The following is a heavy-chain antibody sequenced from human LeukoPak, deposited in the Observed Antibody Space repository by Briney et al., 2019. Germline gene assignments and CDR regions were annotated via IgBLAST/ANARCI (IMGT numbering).Heavy chain of an antibody. V-gene: IGHV4-59*08. Sequence: SETLSLTCTGSGGSISSYYWSWIRQPPGKGLEWIGYIDYSGSTNYNPSLKSRVTISIDTSKNQFSLKLNSVTAADTAVYYCARLNGGGWGQGTLVTVSS. CDR1: GGSISSYY. J-gene: IGHJ4*02. CDR3: ARLNGGG. CDR2: IDYSGST. D-gene: IGHD2-21*01.